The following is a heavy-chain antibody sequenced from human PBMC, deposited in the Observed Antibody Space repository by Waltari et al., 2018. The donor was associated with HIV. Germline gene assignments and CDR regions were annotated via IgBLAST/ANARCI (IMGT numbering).Heavy chain of an antibody. Sequence: QVQLQQWGAGLLKPSETLSLTCAVHGGSFSGYYWRWIRQPPGKGLAWIGEINHSGSTNYNPSLKSRVTISVDTSKNQFSLKLSSVTAADTAVYYCARGLEYYDSSGYYYYYYGMDVWGQGTTVTVSS. D-gene: IGHD3-22*01. V-gene: IGHV4-34*01. CDR1: GGSFSGYY. CDR3: ARGLEYYDSSGYYYYYYGMDV. J-gene: IGHJ6*02. CDR2: INHSGST.